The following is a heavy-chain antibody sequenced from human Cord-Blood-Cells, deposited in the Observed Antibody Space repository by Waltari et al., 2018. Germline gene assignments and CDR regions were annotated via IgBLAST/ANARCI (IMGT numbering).Heavy chain of an antibody. Sequence: EVQLVESGGGLVQPGRSLRLSCAASGFTFDDYAMHWVPQAPGKGLEWVSGISWNSGSIGYADSVKGRFTISRDNAKNSLYLQMNSLRAEDTALYYCAKDRGYSGYDPFDYWGQGTLVTVSS. V-gene: IGHV3-9*01. CDR3: AKDRGYSGYDPFDY. D-gene: IGHD5-12*01. CDR2: ISWNSGSI. CDR1: GFTFDDYA. J-gene: IGHJ4*02.